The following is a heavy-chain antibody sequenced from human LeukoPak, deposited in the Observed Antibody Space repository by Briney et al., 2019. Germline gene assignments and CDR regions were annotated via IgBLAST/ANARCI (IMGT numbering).Heavy chain of an antibody. V-gene: IGHV3-7*01. CDR3: ARDPVEWELLLDY. Sequence: HPGGSLRLSCAASGFTFSSYWMGWVRQAPGKRLEWMANMNIDGSEKYYADSAKGRFTISRDNARNSVYLQMNSLRVEDTAVYYCARDPVEWELLLDYWGQGTLVTVSS. D-gene: IGHD1-26*01. CDR2: MNIDGSEK. CDR1: GFTFSSYW. J-gene: IGHJ4*02.